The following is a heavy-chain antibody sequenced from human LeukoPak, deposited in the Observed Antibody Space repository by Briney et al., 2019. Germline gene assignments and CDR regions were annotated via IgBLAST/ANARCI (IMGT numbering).Heavy chain of an antibody. CDR3: AREDIAAAGDFDY. V-gene: IGHV3-7*03. CDR2: IKQDGSEK. CDR1: GFTFSSYW. J-gene: IGHJ4*02. D-gene: IGHD6-13*01. Sequence: PGGSLRLSCAASGFTFSSYWMSWVRQAPGKGLEWVANIKQDGSEKYYVASVKGRFTISRDNAKNSLYLQMNSLRAEDTAVYYCAREDIAAAGDFDYWGQGTLVTVSS.